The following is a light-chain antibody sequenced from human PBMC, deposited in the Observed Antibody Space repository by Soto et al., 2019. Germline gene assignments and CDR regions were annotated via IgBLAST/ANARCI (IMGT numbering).Light chain of an antibody. J-gene: IGLJ1*01. CDR1: SSDLPIYNY. CDR3: SSYTDSSNYV. CDR2: QVT. V-gene: IGLV2-14*01. Sequence: QSALTQPASGSRPPGQSTTISCTGTSSDLPIYNYVSCYQQQPGKAPNLMIYQVTNRPSGVSNRFSGSRSGNTASLTISGLQAEDEADYYCSSYTDSSNYVFGTGTKVTV.